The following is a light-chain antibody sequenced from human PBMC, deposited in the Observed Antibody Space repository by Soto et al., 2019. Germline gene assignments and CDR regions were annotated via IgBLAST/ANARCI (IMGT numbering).Light chain of an antibody. CDR3: GTWDSTLSAGV. CDR1: SSNIGSNY. J-gene: IGLJ3*02. V-gene: IGLV1-51*01. CDR2: DNN. Sequence: QSVLTQPPSVSAAPGQKVTISCSGSSSNIGSNYVSWYQQFPGAAPKLLIFDNNQRPSGIPDRFPGSKSGTSVTLDITGLQTGDEADYYCGTWDSTLSAGVFGGGTKLTVL.